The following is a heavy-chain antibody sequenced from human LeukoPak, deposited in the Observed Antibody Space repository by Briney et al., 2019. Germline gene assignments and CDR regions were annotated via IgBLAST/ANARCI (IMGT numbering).Heavy chain of an antibody. J-gene: IGHJ4*02. V-gene: IGHV3-23*01. Sequence: GGSLRLSCAASGFTFSSYAMSWVRQVPGKGLEWVSAISGSGGSIYYTDSVKGRFTISRDNSKNTLYLQMNSLRAEDTAVYYCAKGAQLRVFDYWGQGTLVTVSS. CDR2: ISGSGGSI. D-gene: IGHD2-2*01. CDR1: GFTFSSYA. CDR3: AKGAQLRVFDY.